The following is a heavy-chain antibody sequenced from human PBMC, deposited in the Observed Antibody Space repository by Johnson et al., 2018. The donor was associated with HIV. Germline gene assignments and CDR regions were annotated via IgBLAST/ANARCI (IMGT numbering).Heavy chain of an antibody. CDR2: ISSSGSTI. J-gene: IGHJ3*02. V-gene: IGHV3-11*01. CDR3: ARGAPWSGSDAFDI. Sequence: QVQLVESGGGLVKPGGSLRLSCAASGFTFSDYYMSWIRQAPGKGLEWFSYISSSGSTIYYADSVKGRFTISRDNAKTSLCLQMNSLRAEDTALYYWARGAPWSGSDAFDIWGQGTMVTVSS. D-gene: IGHD3-3*01. CDR1: GFTFSDYY.